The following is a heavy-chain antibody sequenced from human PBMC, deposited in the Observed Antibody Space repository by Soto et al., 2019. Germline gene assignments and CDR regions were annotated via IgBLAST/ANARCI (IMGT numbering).Heavy chain of an antibody. J-gene: IGHJ6*02. Sequence: SETLSLTCTVSGGSISSYYWSWIRQPPGKGLEWIGYIYYSGSTNYNPSLKSRVTISVDTSKNQFSLKLSSVTAADTAVYYRARVPYYYYGMDVWGQGTTVTVSS. V-gene: IGHV4-59*01. CDR2: IYYSGST. CDR1: GGSISSYY. CDR3: ARVPYYYYGMDV.